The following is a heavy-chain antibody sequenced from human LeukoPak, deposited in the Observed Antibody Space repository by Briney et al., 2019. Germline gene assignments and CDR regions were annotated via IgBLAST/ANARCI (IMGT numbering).Heavy chain of an antibody. CDR1: GGSISSSSYY. CDR3: ARRDSSGWYYFDY. Sequence: SETLSPTCTVSGGSISSSSYYWGWIRQPPGKGLEWIGSIYYSGSTYYNPSLKSRVTISVDTSKNQFSLKLSSVTVADTAVYYCARRDSSGWYYFDYWGQGTLVTVSS. D-gene: IGHD6-19*01. J-gene: IGHJ4*02. CDR2: IYYSGST. V-gene: IGHV4-39*01.